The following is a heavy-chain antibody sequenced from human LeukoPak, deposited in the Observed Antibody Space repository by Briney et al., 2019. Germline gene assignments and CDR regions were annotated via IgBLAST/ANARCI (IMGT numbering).Heavy chain of an antibody. CDR2: MNPNSGNT. CDR3: ARGRPVYMDV. Sequence: ASVKVSCKASGYTFSSYDINWVRQATGQGLEWMGWMNPNSGNTGYEQKFQGRVTMTRNTSISTAYMELSSLRSEDTAVYFCARGRPVYMDVWGKGTTVTVSS. V-gene: IGHV1-8*01. J-gene: IGHJ6*03. CDR1: GYTFSSYD.